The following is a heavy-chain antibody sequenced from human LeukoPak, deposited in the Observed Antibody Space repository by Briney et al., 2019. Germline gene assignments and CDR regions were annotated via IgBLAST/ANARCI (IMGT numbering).Heavy chain of an antibody. CDR3: ARAKNDYVWGTYRLGVNYFDY. Sequence: SWVRQTPGKGLEWVGYIYYSGSTYYNPSLMSRLNISVDTSKNQFSLKLNSVTAADTAVYYCARAKNDYVWGTYRLGVNYFDYWGQGTLVTVSS. J-gene: IGHJ4*02. CDR2: IYYSGST. V-gene: IGHV4-30-4*08. D-gene: IGHD3-16*02.